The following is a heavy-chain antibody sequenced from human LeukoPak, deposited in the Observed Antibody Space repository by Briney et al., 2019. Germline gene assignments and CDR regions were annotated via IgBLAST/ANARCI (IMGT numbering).Heavy chain of an antibody. CDR1: GGSISSSSYY. J-gene: IGHJ4*02. CDR3: ARGDASSEQIYTGGGTSGDY. CDR2: INHSGST. Sequence: SETLSLTCTVSGGSISSSSYYWGWIRQPPGKGLEWIGEINHSGSTNYNPSLKSRVTISVDTSKNQFSLKLSSVTAADTAVYYCARGDASSEQIYTGGGTSGDYWGQGTLVTVSS. D-gene: IGHD3-10*01. V-gene: IGHV4-39*07.